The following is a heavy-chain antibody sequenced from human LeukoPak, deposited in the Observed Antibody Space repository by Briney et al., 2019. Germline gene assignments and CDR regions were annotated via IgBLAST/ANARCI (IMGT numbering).Heavy chain of an antibody. CDR3: ARIDIVVVVAASGGAFDI. Sequence: SETLSLTCTVSGGSLNDYYWSWIRQPPGKGLEWIGYIYYNGSTNYNPSLKSRVTISVDTSKNQFSLKLNSVTAADTAVYYCARIDIVVVVAASGGAFDIWGQGTMVTVSS. J-gene: IGHJ3*02. V-gene: IGHV4-59*01. CDR1: GGSLNDYY. D-gene: IGHD2-15*01. CDR2: IYYNGST.